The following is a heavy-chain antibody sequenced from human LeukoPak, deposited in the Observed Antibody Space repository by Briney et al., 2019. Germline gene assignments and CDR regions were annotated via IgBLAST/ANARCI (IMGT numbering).Heavy chain of an antibody. J-gene: IGHJ4*02. V-gene: IGHV3-30*18. CDR1: GFTFSSYG. Sequence: GRSLRLSCAASGFTFSSYGMHWVRQAPGKGLEWAALISNDAGNYYYADSVKGRFTISRDNSKNTLYLQMNSLRAEDTAVYFCAKDRRLYDILTPFDYWGQGTLVTVSS. CDR2: ISNDAGNY. D-gene: IGHD3-9*01. CDR3: AKDRRLYDILTPFDY.